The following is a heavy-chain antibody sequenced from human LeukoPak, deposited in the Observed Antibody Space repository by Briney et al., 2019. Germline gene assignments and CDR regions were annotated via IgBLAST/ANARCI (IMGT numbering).Heavy chain of an antibody. D-gene: IGHD5-18*01. V-gene: IGHV4-34*01. CDR3: ARGGDLNGYSYVKQEFDY. Sequence: SETLSLTCAVYGGSSSGYYWSWIRQPPGKGLEWIGEINHSGSTNYNPSLKSRVTISVDTSKNQFSLKLSSVTAADTAVYYCARGGDLNGYSYVKQEFDYWGQGTLVTVSS. J-gene: IGHJ4*02. CDR2: INHSGST. CDR1: GGSSSGYY.